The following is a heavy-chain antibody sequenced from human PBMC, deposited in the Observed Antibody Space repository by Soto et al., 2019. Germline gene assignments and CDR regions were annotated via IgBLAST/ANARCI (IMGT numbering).Heavy chain of an antibody. D-gene: IGHD3-9*01. CDR3: TRRYPWNDNYFDP. CDR1: GGSITSYY. CDR2: TSYTAHT. Sequence: AETRSPTCFLPGGSITSYYWGWIPPFPGKARERIAYTSYTAHTNYTPSLQRRVTISTDTSNNQFSLRLPSVPAADTAIYYCTRRYPWNDNYFDPWGPGALVTVSS. J-gene: IGHJ5*02. V-gene: IGHV4-59*08.